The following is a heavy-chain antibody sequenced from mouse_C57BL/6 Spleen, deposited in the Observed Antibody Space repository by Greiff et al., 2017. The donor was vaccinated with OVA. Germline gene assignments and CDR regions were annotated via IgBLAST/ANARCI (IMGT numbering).Heavy chain of an antibody. CDR2: IRNKANGYTP. D-gene: IGHD2-4*01. J-gene: IGHJ1*03. CDR3: ARYDDYDKYFDV. CDR1: GFTFTDSY. Sequence: VKLVESGGGLVQPGGSLSLSCAASGFTFTDSYMSWVRQPPGKALEWLGFIRNKANGYTPEYSASVKGRFTISRDNSQSILYLQMNALSAEDSATYYCARYDDYDKYFDVWGTGTTVTVSS. V-gene: IGHV7-3*01.